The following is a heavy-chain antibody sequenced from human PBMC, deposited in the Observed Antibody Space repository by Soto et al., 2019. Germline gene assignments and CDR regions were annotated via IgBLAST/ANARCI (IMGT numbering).Heavy chain of an antibody. J-gene: IGHJ6*02. Sequence: PXXTLSLPFTVSGGSISSYYCRWILQPPGKGLEWIGYIYYSGSTNYNPSLKSRVTISVDTSKNQFSLKLSSVTAADTAVYYCARVVPAGIGFYSLDVWGHGTTVTVSS. V-gene: IGHV4-59*01. CDR1: GGSISSYY. D-gene: IGHD2-2*01. CDR3: ARVVPAGIGFYSLDV. CDR2: IYYSGST.